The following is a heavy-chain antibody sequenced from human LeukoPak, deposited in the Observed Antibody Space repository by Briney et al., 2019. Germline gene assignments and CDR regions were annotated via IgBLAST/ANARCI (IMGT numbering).Heavy chain of an antibody. J-gene: IGHJ4*02. Sequence: GRSLRLSCAASGFTFSSYAMHWVRQAPGKGLEWVAVISYDGSNKYYADSVKGRFTISRDNSKNTLYLQMNSPRAEDTAVYYCARDESYYDILTGVGYWGQGTLVTVSS. CDR3: ARDESYYDILTGVGY. CDR1: GFTFSSYA. V-gene: IGHV3-30*04. D-gene: IGHD3-9*01. CDR2: ISYDGSNK.